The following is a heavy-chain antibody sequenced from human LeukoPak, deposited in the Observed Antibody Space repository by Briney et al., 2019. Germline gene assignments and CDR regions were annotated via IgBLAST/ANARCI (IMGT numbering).Heavy chain of an antibody. D-gene: IGHD4-17*01. J-gene: IGHJ4*02. Sequence: GGSLRLSCAASGFTFSSYWMHWVRQAPGKGLVWVSRINSDGSSTSYADSVKGRFTISRDNAKNTLYLQMNSLRAEDAAVYYCARDRGRYGDYYFDYWGQGTLVTVSS. CDR2: INSDGSST. CDR3: ARDRGRYGDYYFDY. V-gene: IGHV3-74*01. CDR1: GFTFSSYW.